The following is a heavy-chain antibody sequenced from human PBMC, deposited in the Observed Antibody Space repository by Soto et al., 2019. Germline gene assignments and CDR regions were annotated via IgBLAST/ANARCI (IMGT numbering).Heavy chain of an antibody. CDR1: GFTFSSYW. V-gene: IGHV3-74*01. D-gene: IGHD3-22*01. CDR3: GRPRYDGSGTPFDH. Sequence: EVQLVESGGGLVQPGGSLRVSCAASGFTFSSYWMHWVRQVPGKGLVWVSRISGDGSSTSYADAVRGRFTISRDNAKNTLYLQMNSLRAEDTALYYCGRPRYDGSGTPFDHWGQGALVTVSA. J-gene: IGHJ4*02. CDR2: ISGDGSST.